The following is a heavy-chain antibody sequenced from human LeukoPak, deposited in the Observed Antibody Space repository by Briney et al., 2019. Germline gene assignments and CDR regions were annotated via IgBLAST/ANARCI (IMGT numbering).Heavy chain of an antibody. D-gene: IGHD6-13*01. CDR2: ISYDGSNK. CDR3: ARDRVVYSSSSAFDY. Sequence: SGGSLRLSCATSGFIFSTYNMNWVRQAPGKGLEWVAVISYDGSNKYYADSVKGRFTISRDNSKNTLYLQMNSPRAEDTAVYYCARDRVVYSSSSAFDYWGQGTLVTVSS. J-gene: IGHJ4*02. V-gene: IGHV3-30*03. CDR1: GFIFSTYN.